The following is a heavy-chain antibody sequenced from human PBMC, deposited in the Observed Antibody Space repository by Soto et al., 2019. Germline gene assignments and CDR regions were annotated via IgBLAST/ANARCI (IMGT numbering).Heavy chain of an antibody. CDR2: ISSNGGST. CDR1: GFTFSSYA. D-gene: IGHD3-10*01. Sequence: EVQLVESGGGLVQPGGSLRLSCAASGFTFSSYAMHWVRQAPGKGLEYVSAISSNGGSTYYANSVKGRFTISRDNSKNRLFLKRGGLRAEDMALYYGARDGWFGKLLSQVGGFAPWAREPWSPSPQ. V-gene: IGHV3-64*01. J-gene: IGHJ5*02. CDR3: ARDGWFGKLLSQVGGFAP.